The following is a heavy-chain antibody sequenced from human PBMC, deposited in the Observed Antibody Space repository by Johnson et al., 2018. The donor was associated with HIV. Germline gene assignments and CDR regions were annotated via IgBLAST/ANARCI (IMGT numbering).Heavy chain of an antibody. CDR1: GFTFSSYW. Sequence: VQLVASGGGLVQPGGSLRLSCAASGFTFSSYWMHWVRQAPGKGLVWVSRINRDGSSTRYADSVKGRFTISRDNAKNTLYLHMNSLRAEDTAVYYCARVGSSCGRYAFDIWGQGTMVTVSS. CDR3: ARVGSSCGRYAFDI. CDR2: INRDGSST. V-gene: IGHV3-74*01. J-gene: IGHJ3*02. D-gene: IGHD6-13*01.